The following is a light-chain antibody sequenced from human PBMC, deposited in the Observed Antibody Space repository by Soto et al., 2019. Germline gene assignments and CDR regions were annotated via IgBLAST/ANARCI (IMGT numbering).Light chain of an antibody. Sequence: IMMTQSPATLSVSPGERATLSCRASQSVNSNLAWYQQKPGQAPRLLIYSASTRATGIPDRFSGSGSGTDFTLTISSLQSEDFVVYYCQQYDNWPLTVGPGTKVDIK. CDR1: QSVNSN. V-gene: IGKV3-15*01. CDR2: SAS. CDR3: QQYDNWPLT. J-gene: IGKJ3*01.